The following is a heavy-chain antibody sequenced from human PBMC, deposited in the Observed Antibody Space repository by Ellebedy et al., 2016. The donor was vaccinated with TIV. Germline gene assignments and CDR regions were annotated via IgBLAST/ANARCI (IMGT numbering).Heavy chain of an antibody. D-gene: IGHD6-6*01. CDR3: AREGREYNTPSQYFQH. CDR1: GGTFSTYA. Sequence: ASVKVSCKASGGTFSTYAISWVRQAPGEGLEWMGGIIPMFGTTNYAQKFQDRVTITADKSTSTVYMGLSNLRPEDTAVYYCAREGREYNTPSQYFQHWGQGTLVTVSS. CDR2: IIPMFGTT. J-gene: IGHJ1*01. V-gene: IGHV1-69*06.